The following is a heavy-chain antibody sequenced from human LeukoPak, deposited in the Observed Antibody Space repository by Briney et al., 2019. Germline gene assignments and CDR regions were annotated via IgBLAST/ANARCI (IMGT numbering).Heavy chain of an antibody. CDR2: IYPGDSDT. D-gene: IGHD2-2*01. J-gene: IGHJ6*03. CDR1: GYSFTSYW. CDR3: ARGHGEKAGSTSFYYYYMDV. V-gene: IGHV5-51*01. Sequence: GESLKISCKGSGYSFTSYWIVWVRQMPGKGLEWMGIIYPGDSDTRYSPSFQGQVTISADKSISTAYLQWSSLKASDTAMYYCARGHGEKAGSTSFYYYYMDVWGKGTTVTVSS.